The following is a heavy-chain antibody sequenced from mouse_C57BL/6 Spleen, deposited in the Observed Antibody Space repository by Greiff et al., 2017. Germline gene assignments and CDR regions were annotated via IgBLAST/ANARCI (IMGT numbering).Heavy chain of an antibody. Sequence: EVKLQESGGGLVKPGGSLKLSCAASGFTFSDYGMHWVRQAPEKGLEWVAYIRSGSSTIYYADTVKGRFTISRDNAKNTLFLQMTSLRSEDTAMYYCARPGYYYGSSSYFDYWGQGTTLTVSS. CDR1: GFTFSDYG. J-gene: IGHJ2*01. D-gene: IGHD1-1*01. CDR3: ARPGYYYGSSSYFDY. V-gene: IGHV5-17*01. CDR2: IRSGSSTI.